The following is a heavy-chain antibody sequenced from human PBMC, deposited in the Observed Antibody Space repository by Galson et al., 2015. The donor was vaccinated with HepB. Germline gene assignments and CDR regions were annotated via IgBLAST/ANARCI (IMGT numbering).Heavy chain of an antibody. Sequence: SLRLSCAASGFTFSSYSMNWVRQAPGKGLEWVSYISSSSSTIYYADSVKGRFTISRDNAKNSLYLQMNSLRDEDTAVYYCARDQVDTAMVGYYYYYYMDVWGKGTTVTVSS. CDR3: ARDQVDTAMVGYYYYYYMDV. J-gene: IGHJ6*03. CDR1: GFTFSSYS. D-gene: IGHD5-18*01. V-gene: IGHV3-48*02. CDR2: ISSSSSTI.